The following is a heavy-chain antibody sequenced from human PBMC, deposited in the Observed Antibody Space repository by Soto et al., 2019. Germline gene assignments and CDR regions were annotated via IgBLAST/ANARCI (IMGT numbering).Heavy chain of an antibody. Sequence: SVKVSCKASGGTFSSYAISWVRQAPGQGLEWMGGIIPIFGTANYAQKFQGRVTITADESTSTAYMELSSLRSEDTAVYYCARDSRAGYSYGYYFDYWGQGTLVTVSS. CDR2: IIPIFGTA. V-gene: IGHV1-69*13. D-gene: IGHD5-18*01. CDR1: GGTFSSYA. CDR3: ARDSRAGYSYGYYFDY. J-gene: IGHJ4*02.